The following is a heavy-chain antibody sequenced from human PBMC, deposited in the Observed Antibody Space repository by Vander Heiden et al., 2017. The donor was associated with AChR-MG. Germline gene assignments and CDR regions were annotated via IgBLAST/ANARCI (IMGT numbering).Heavy chain of an antibody. V-gene: IGHV3-13*05. J-gene: IGHJ4*02. D-gene: IGHD2-15*01. CDR3: ARGVRYCSGGSCYHYFDY. CDR1: GFTFSIYD. CDR2: IGTAGDP. Sequence: EVQLVASGGGLVQPGGSLRLSCAASGFTFSIYDMHWVRQATGKGLEWVSTIGTAGDPYYPGSVKGRFTLSRENAKNSLSLQMSTLRAGDTAVYYCARGVRYCSGGSCYHYFDYWGQGTLVTVSS.